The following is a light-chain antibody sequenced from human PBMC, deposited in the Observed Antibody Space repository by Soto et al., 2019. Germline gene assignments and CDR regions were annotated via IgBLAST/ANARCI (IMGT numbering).Light chain of an antibody. V-gene: IGKV3-15*01. CDR2: GAS. J-gene: IGKJ5*01. CDR3: HQYDNWPKT. CDR1: QSVSSN. Sequence: EVVLTQSPVTLSLSPGERATLSCRASQSVSSNLAWYQQKPGQAPRLLIYGASTRATGIPARFSGSGSGTEFTLTISSLQSEDFAVYYCHQYDNWPKTFGQGTRLEIK.